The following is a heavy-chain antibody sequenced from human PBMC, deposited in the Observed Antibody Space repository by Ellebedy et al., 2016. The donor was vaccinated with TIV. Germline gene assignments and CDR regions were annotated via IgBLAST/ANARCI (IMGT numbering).Heavy chain of an antibody. CDR2: ITSTSATI. Sequence: GGSLRLSXTASGFTFSSYSMNWVRQAPGKGLEWVSYITSTSATIYYADSVKGRFTVSRDNAKNSLHLQMNSLRDEDTAVYYCSRDGFYSSGVPMDVWGQGTTVSVSS. D-gene: IGHD6-19*01. CDR1: GFTFSSYS. J-gene: IGHJ6*02. CDR3: SRDGFYSSGVPMDV. V-gene: IGHV3-48*02.